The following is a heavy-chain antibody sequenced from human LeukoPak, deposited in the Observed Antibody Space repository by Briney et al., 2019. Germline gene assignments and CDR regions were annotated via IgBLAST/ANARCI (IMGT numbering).Heavy chain of an antibody. CDR1: GFTFRTSG. CDR3: SKDGGTHFDH. J-gene: IGHJ4*02. Sequence: GGSLRLSCAAYGFTFRTSGMNWVRQAPGKGLEWVPYISSSGTTISYAQSVKGRFTITRDNAQNSLTLHMNTLRADDTAVYYWSKDGGTHFDHWGQGTLVTVSS. D-gene: IGHD1-26*01. CDR2: ISSSGTTI. V-gene: IGHV3-48*01.